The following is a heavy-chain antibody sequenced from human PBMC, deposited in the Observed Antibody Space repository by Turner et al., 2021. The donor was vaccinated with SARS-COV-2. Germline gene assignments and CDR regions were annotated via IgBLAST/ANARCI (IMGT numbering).Heavy chain of an antibody. CDR1: GYTFTGYY. V-gene: IGHV1-2*02. CDR2: INPNSGAT. Sequence: QVQLVQSGAEVKKPGASVKVSCKASGYTFTGYYIHWVRQAPGQGCEWMGWINPNSGATNYAQKFQGRVTMTRDTSISTAYMELSRLRSDDTAVYYCARSNSGSYFWFDPWGQGTLVTVSS. J-gene: IGHJ5*02. CDR3: ARSNSGSYFWFDP. D-gene: IGHD1-26*01.